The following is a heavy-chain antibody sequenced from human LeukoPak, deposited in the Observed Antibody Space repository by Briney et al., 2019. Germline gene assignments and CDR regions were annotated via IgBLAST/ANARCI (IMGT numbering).Heavy chain of an antibody. V-gene: IGHV3-23*01. J-gene: IGHJ4*02. Sequence: SGGSLRLSCAASGFTFSSYGMSWVRQAPGKGLEWVSAITGSGGSTYYADSVKGRFTISRDNSKNTLYLQMNSLRAEDTAVYYCAKDSYYYGSGSYSPLGYYFDYWGQGTLVTVSS. CDR3: AKDSYYYGSGSYSPLGYYFDY. CDR2: ITGSGGST. D-gene: IGHD3-10*01. CDR1: GFTFSSYG.